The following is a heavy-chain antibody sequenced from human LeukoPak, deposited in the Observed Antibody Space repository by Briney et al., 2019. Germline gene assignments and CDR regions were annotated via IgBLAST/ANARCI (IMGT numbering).Heavy chain of an antibody. CDR2: IHERGSL. Sequence: SETLSLTCTVSGDSISSGGHYWNWVRQSPGKGLEWIGCIHERGSLHYTPTLKSRVTISVDRSNNQFSLKLTSVTAADTAVYYCARLSVIVGSTLEYYYYYMDVWGQGTTVTVSS. J-gene: IGHJ6*03. D-gene: IGHD1-26*01. CDR1: GDSISSGGHY. CDR3: ARLSVIVGSTLEYYYYYMDV. V-gene: IGHV4-30-2*06.